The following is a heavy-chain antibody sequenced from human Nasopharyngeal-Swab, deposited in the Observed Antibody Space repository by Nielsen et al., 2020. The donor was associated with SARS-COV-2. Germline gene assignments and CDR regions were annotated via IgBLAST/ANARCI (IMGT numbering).Heavy chain of an antibody. V-gene: IGHV4-30-2*06. Sequence: SETLSLTCAVSGDSIASGGYSWTWIRQSPRRGLAWIGYIYRSGSTYYNPSLKSRVTISVDRSKNQFSLKLSSVTAAATALYYCARDNFGFDYWGQGILVTVSS. D-gene: IGHD3-10*01. CDR3: ARDNFGFDY. CDR1: GDSIASGGYS. CDR2: IYRSGST. J-gene: IGHJ4*02.